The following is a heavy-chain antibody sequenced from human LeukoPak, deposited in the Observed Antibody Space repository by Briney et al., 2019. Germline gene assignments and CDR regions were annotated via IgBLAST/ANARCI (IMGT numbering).Heavy chain of an antibody. CDR1: GGSISSGDYY. CDR3: ARVPQGYYDSSGYYFDY. D-gene: IGHD3-22*01. V-gene: IGHV4-30-4*01. Sequence: PSQTLSLTCTVSGGSISSGDYYWSWIRQPPGKGLEWIGYIYYSGSTYYNPSLKSRVTTSVDTSKNQFSLKLSSVTAADTAVYYCARVPQGYYDSSGYYFDYWGQGTLVTVSS. CDR2: IYYSGST. J-gene: IGHJ4*02.